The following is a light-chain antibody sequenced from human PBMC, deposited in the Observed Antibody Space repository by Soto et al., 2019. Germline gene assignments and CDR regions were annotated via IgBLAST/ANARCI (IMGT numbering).Light chain of an antibody. V-gene: IGKV3-15*01. CDR3: QQYNNWPLT. CDR2: GAS. CDR1: QNVNSN. J-gene: IGKJ4*01. Sequence: EIVMTQSPATLSVSPGERATLSCRASQNVNSNLAWYQQKLGQPPRLLIYGASTRATGIPARFSGSGSGTEFTLTISSLQSEDFAVYYCQQYNNWPLTFGGGTKVKIK.